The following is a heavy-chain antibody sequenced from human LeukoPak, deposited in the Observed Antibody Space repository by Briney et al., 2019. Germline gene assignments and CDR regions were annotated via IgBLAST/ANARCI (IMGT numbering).Heavy chain of an antibody. CDR1: GFTFSSYW. D-gene: IGHD6-19*01. CDR2: INSDESST. J-gene: IGHJ4*02. V-gene: IGHV3-74*01. CDR3: ARALAVAGSVGGLVD. Sequence: GGSLRLSCAASGFTFSSYWMHWVRQAPGKGLMWLSRINSDESSTSYADSVKGRFTTSRDNAQNTLYLQMNSLRAEDTAVYYCARALAVAGSVGGLVDWGQGTLVTVSS.